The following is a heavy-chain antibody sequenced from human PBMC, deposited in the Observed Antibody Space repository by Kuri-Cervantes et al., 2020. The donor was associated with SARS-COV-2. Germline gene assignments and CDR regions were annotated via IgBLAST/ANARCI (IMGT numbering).Heavy chain of an antibody. CDR3: GRDSSYSSGWYPGEF. V-gene: IGHV3-33*08. CDR1: GFTFSSYG. CDR2: IWYDGSNK. Sequence: GGSLRLSCAASGFTFSSYGMHWVRQAPGKGLEWVAAIWYDGSNKNYVDSVKGRLIISRDNSKKTLYLQMNSLRAEDTAVYYCGRDSSYSSGWYPGEFWGQGTLVTVSS. D-gene: IGHD6-19*01. J-gene: IGHJ4*02.